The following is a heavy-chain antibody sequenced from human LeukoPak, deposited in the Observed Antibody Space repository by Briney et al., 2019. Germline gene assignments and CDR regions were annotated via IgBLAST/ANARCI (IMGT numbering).Heavy chain of an antibody. J-gene: IGHJ4*02. Sequence: GSSLRLSCVVSGFTFNRFWMNWVRQAPGKGLEWVAHINPDGRDTYYVDSVKGRFTISRDNSKNTLYLQMNNLGVEDTAVYYCARDRLNRADCGTDCYSAVFDYWGQGALVTVSS. V-gene: IGHV3-7*01. CDR3: ARDRLNRADCGTDCYSAVFDY. CDR1: GFTFNRFW. D-gene: IGHD2-21*02. CDR2: INPDGRDT.